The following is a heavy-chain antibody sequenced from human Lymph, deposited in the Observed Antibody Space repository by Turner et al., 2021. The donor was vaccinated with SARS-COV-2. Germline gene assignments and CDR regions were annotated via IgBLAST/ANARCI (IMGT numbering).Heavy chain of an antibody. CDR2: IYAGNSDT. CDR1: GYSFPTYW. J-gene: IGHJ4*02. V-gene: IGHV5-51*01. Sequence: EVQLVQSGAVVKKPGESMTISCKGSGYSFPTYWIGWVRQMPRKGLEWIGIIYAGNSDTRYSPSSKGKDTITADKSISTAYQQWSSLKASDTAMYYCARLPIARGYSGYDFYYFDYWGQGTLVTVSS. D-gene: IGHD5-12*01. CDR3: ARLPIARGYSGYDFYYFDY.